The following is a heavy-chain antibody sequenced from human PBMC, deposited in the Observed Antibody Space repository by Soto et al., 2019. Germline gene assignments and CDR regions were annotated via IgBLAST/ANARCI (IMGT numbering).Heavy chain of an antibody. Sequence: EVQLVQSGAEVKKPGESLKISCKGSGYSFTSYWIGWVRQMPGKGLEWMGIIYPGDSDTRYSPSFQGQVTISADKSISTAYLQWSSLKASDTAMYYCARHQGCSGGSCVEGSDAFDIWGQGTMVTVSS. D-gene: IGHD2-15*01. CDR2: IYPGDSDT. CDR1: GYSFTSYW. CDR3: ARHQGCSGGSCVEGSDAFDI. V-gene: IGHV5-51*01. J-gene: IGHJ3*02.